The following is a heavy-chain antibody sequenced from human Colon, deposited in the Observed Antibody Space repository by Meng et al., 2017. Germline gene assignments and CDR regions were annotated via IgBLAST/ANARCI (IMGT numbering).Heavy chain of an antibody. J-gene: IGHJ4*02. CDR1: GASIICLNW. CDR3: ARGNGDIRVGFDY. V-gene: IGHV4-4*02. Sequence: HVELQGSGRGLVKPSGHLSLPWTVSGASIICLNWCNWIGQTPGKGLDWIGEIHHSGRTNSMPSLKSRVTLSLDKSKNQFSLSMTSVTAADTAVYYCARGNGDIRVGFDYWGQGTLVTVSS. CDR2: IHHSGRT. D-gene: IGHD7-27*01.